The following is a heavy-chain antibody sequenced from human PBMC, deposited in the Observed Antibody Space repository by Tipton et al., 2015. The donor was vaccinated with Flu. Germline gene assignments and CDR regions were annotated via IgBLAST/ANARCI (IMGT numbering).Heavy chain of an antibody. CDR1: GYSISSAYY. V-gene: IGHV4-38-2*01. CDR2: VYHNGA. Sequence: TLSLTCVVSGYSISSAYYWGWVRQPPGKGLEWIGNVYHNGAFYNPSLKSRVTISLDTSKSQFSLKLRSVTAADTAVYYCARLSYYDVDLKNFYFDHWGQGALVTVSS. D-gene: IGHD3-10*02. CDR3: ARLSYYDVDLKNFYFDH. J-gene: IGHJ4*02.